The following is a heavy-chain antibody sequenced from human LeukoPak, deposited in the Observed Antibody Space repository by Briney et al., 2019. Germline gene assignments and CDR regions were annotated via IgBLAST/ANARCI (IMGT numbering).Heavy chain of an antibody. Sequence: GSSVKVSCKASGGTFSSYALSWVRQAPGQGLEWMGGIIPIFGTANYAQKFQGRVTITADESTSTAYMELSSLRSEDTAVFYCARSRDGYLYYFDYWGQGTQVTVSS. CDR2: IIPIFGTA. CDR1: GGTFSSYA. CDR3: ARSRDGYLYYFDY. J-gene: IGHJ4*02. D-gene: IGHD5-24*01. V-gene: IGHV1-69*01.